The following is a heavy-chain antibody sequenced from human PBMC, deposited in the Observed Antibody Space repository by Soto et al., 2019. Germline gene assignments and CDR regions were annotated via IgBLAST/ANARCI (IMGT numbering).Heavy chain of an antibody. CDR3: SGQRDYPGMDV. D-gene: IGHD3-10*01. CDR2: IYYSGST. CDR1: GGSISNSDYY. V-gene: IGHV4-39*01. Sequence: PSETLSLTCTVSGGSISNSDYYWGWVRQPPGKGLEWIGSIYYSGSTYYNPSLKSRVTISIDTSKNQFSLKLSSVTAADTAVYYCSGQRDYPGMDVWGQGTTVTVSS. J-gene: IGHJ6*02.